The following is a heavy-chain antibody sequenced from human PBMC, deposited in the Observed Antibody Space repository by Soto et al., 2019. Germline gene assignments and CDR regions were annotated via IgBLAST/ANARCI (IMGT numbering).Heavy chain of an antibody. CDR3: ARDMASYYDFWIGPPRPGHYRLDF. D-gene: IGHD3-3*01. Sequence: ASVKVSCKASGYTFTSYYMHWVRQAPGQGLEWMGIINPSGGSTSYAQKFQGRVTMTRDTSTSTVYMELSSLRSEDTAVYYCARDMASYYDFWIGPPRPGHYRLDFWGQGTTVPVSS. J-gene: IGHJ6*02. CDR1: GYTFTSYY. V-gene: IGHV1-46*01. CDR2: INPSGGST.